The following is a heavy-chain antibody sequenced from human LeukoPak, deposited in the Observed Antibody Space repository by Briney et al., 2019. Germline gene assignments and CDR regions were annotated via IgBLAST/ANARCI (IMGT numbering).Heavy chain of an antibody. CDR2: INSDGSST. Sequence: GGSLRLSCAASGFTFDDYAMHWVRQAPGKGLVWVSRINSDGSSTSYADSVKGRFTISRDNAKNTLYLQMNSLRAEDTAVYYCVSDGSGSYLAYWGQGTLVTVSS. CDR1: GFTFDDYA. CDR3: VSDGSGSYLAY. D-gene: IGHD3-10*01. V-gene: IGHV3-74*01. J-gene: IGHJ4*02.